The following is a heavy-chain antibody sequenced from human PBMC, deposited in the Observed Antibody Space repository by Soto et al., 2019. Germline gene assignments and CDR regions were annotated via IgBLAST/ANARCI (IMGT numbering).Heavy chain of an antibody. CDR1: GGSFSGYY. CDR3: ARGKLCAFDI. V-gene: IGHV4-34*01. CDR2: INHSGST. D-gene: IGHD2-15*01. Sequence: PEETLSLTCAVYGGSFSGYYWSWIRQPPGKGLEWIGEINHSGSTNYNPSLKSRVTISVDTSKNQFSLKLSSVTAADTAVYYCARGKLCAFDIWGQGTMVTVSS. J-gene: IGHJ3*02.